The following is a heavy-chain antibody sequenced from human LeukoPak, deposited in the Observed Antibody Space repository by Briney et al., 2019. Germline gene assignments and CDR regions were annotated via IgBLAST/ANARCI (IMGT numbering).Heavy chain of an antibody. V-gene: IGHV3-21*04. Sequence: PGGSLRLSCAVSGFTLSSYSMNWDRQAPGKGLEWVSSISSSSSYIYYADSVKGRFTISRDNTKNSLYLQMNSLRAEDTAVYYCARVGSTSLWWGMDVWGQGTTVTVSS. D-gene: IGHD2-2*01. CDR3: ARVGSTSLWWGMDV. CDR2: ISSSSSYI. J-gene: IGHJ6*01. CDR1: GFTLSSYS.